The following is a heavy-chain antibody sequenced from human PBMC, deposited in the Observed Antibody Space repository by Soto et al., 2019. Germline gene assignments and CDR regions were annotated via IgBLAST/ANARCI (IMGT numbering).Heavy chain of an antibody. V-gene: IGHV1-24*01. CDR3: ATGVAATTYYFDY. CDR1: GYTLTELS. Sequence: ASVKVSCKVAGYTLTELSMHWVRQAPGKGLEWMGGFDPEDGETIYAQKFQGRVTMTEDTSTDTAYMELSSLRSEDTAVYYCATGVAATTYYFDYWGQGTLVTAPQ. D-gene: IGHD6-25*01. J-gene: IGHJ4*02. CDR2: FDPEDGET.